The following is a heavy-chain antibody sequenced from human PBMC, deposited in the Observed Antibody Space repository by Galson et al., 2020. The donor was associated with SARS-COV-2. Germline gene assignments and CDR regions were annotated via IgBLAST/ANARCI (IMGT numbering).Heavy chain of an antibody. J-gene: IGHJ6*02. V-gene: IGHV3-7*03. Sequence: GESLKIPCAAPGFPFSSYRKSRVPQAPGKGLEWVANIKQDGSEKYYLDSVKGRFTNSRDNAKNSLYLQMNCLRAEDTAVYYCARDSGIVGATVDPVGYYYYYGMDVWGQGTTVTVSS. CDR3: ARDSGIVGATVDPVGYYYYYGMDV. D-gene: IGHD1-26*01. CDR1: GFPFSSYR. CDR2: IKQDGSEK.